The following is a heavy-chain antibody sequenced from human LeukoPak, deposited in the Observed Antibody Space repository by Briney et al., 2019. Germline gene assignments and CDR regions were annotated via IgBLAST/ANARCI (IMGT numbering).Heavy chain of an antibody. CDR3: ARVTDGNRQFDY. CDR1: GFTFSSYS. J-gene: IGHJ4*02. Sequence: GSLRLSCAASGFTFSSYSMNWVRQPPGKGLEWIGEINHSGSTNYNPSLKSRVTISVDTSKNQFSLKLSSVTAADTAVYYCARVTDGNRQFDYWGQGTLVTVSS. D-gene: IGHD2-15*01. CDR2: INHSGST. V-gene: IGHV4-34*01.